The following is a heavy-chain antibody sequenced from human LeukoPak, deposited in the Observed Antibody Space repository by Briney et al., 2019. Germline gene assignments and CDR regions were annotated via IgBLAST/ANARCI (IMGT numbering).Heavy chain of an antibody. J-gene: IGHJ4*02. CDR2: IKRKTDGGTT. CDR1: GFTFSNAW. V-gene: IGHV3-15*01. D-gene: IGHD5-12*01. CDR3: TITVATSIDY. Sequence: GRSLRLSCAASGFTFSNAWMSWVRQAPGKGLEWVGRIKRKTDGGTTDYAAPVKGRFTISRDDSKNTLYLQMNSLNIEDTAVYYCTITVATSIDYWGQGTLVTVSS.